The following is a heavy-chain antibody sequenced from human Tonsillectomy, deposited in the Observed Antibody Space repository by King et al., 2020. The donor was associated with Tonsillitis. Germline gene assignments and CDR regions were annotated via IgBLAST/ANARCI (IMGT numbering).Heavy chain of an antibody. J-gene: IGHJ6*02. Sequence: QLQESGPGLVKPSETLSLTCTVSGGSISGYYWSWIRQPPGKGLEWIGYIYYSGRTNYNPSLKSRVTISVDTSKNQFSLKLSSVTAADTAVYYCARDNWGSSYGMDVWGQGTTVTVSS. CDR3: ARDNWGSSYGMDV. D-gene: IGHD7-27*01. V-gene: IGHV4-59*01. CDR2: IYYSGRT. CDR1: GGSISGYY.